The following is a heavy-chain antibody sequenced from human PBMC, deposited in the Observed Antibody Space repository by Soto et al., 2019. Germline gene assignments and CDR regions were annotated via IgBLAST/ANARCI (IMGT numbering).Heavy chain of an antibody. Sequence: KSSETLSLTCAVYGGSFSGYYWSWIRQPPGKGLEWIGEINHSGSTNYNPSLKSRVAISVDTSKNQFSLKLSSVTAADTAVYYCARYRSIAARSGCWFDPWGQGTLVTVSS. V-gene: IGHV4-34*01. D-gene: IGHD6-13*01. CDR3: ARYRSIAARSGCWFDP. CDR2: INHSGST. CDR1: GGSFSGYY. J-gene: IGHJ5*02.